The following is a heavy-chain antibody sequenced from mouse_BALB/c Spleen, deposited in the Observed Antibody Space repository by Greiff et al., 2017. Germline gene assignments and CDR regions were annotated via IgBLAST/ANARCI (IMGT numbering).Heavy chain of an antibody. Sequence: EVMLVESGGGLVKPGGSLKLSCAASGFTFSSYTMSWVRQTPEKRLEWVATISSGGGNTYYPDSVKGRFTISRDNAKNNLYLRMSSLRSEDTALYYCARYRGGNYFGFDYWGQGTTLTVSS. CDR1: GFTFSSYT. V-gene: IGHV5-9*03. CDR2: ISSGGGNT. CDR3: ARYRGGNYFGFDY. J-gene: IGHJ2*01. D-gene: IGHD2-1*01.